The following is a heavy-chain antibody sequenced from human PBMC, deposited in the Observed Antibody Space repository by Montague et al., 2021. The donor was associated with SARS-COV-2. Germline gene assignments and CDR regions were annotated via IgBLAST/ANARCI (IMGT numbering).Heavy chain of an antibody. CDR1: GGSISSYY. V-gene: IGHV4-59*01. CDR2: IYYSGST. CDR3: ARDSDYYDSSAVSDYGIDV. D-gene: IGHD3-22*01. Sequence: SETLSLTCTVSGGSISSYYWSWIRQPPGKGLEWIGYIYYSGSTNYNPSLKSRVTISGDTSKNQFSLKLSSVTAADTAVYYCARDSDYYDSSAVSDYGIDVWGQGTTVTVSS. J-gene: IGHJ6*02.